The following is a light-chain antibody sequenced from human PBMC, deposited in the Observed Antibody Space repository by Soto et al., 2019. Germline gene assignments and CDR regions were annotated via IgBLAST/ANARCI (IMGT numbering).Light chain of an antibody. Sequence: QSVLTQPPSASGTPGQRVTISCSGSSSNIGSNTVNWYQQLPGTAPKLLIYSHNQRPSGVPDRFSGSKSGTSASLAISGLQSEDEADYYCEAWDDSLKGYGFGTGTKVTVL. CDR2: SHN. CDR3: EAWDDSLKGYG. V-gene: IGLV1-44*01. J-gene: IGLJ1*01. CDR1: SSNIGSNT.